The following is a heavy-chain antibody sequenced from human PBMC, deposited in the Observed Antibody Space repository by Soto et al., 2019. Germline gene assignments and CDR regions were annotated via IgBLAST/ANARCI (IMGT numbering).Heavy chain of an antibody. CDR1: Y. J-gene: IGHJ5*02. CDR3: ARDHTLGAAAGTGWFDP. CDR2: IYYSGST. Sequence: YMAWIRQAPGKGLEWIGYIYYSGSTYYNPSLKSRVTISVDTSKNQFSLKLSSVTAADTAVYYCARDHTLGAAAGTGWFDPWGQGTLVTVSS. D-gene: IGHD6-13*01. V-gene: IGHV4-31*02.